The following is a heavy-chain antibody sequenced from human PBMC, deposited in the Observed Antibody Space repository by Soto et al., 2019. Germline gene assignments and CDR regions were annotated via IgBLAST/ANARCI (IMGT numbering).Heavy chain of an antibody. D-gene: IGHD6-19*01. CDR3: ARDSSGWNWFDP. CDR2: IYHTGSA. Sequence: QVQLQESGPRLVKPSQTLSLTCTVSGGSISSGDYFWSWFRQPPGKGLEWIGYIYHTGSAYYNPSLKSRVTMSVDTSKNQFSLKLSSVTAADTAVYYCARDSSGWNWFDPWGQGTLVTVSS. V-gene: IGHV4-30-4*01. J-gene: IGHJ5*02. CDR1: GGSISSGDYF.